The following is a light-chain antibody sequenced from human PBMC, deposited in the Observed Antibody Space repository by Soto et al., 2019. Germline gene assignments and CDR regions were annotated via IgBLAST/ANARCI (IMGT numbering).Light chain of an antibody. CDR2: SAS. CDR3: QQYNNCPPT. V-gene: IGKV3-15*01. CDR1: QSVSSS. J-gene: IGKJ1*01. Sequence: VMTQSPATPSASPGERATLSCRASQSVSSSLAWYQQKPGQAPRLRIYSASTRATGTPARFRGSGSGTEFTLTISSLQSEDFAVYYCQQYNNCPPTFGQGTKV.